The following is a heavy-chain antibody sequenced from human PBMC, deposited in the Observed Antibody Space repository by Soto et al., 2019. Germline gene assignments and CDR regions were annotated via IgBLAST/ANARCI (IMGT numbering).Heavy chain of an antibody. CDR1: GFTFSSYS. CDR2: ISSSSSYI. CDR3: ARGEDYYYGMDV. Sequence: EVQLVESGGGLVKPGGSLRLSCAASGFTFSSYSMNWVRQAPGKGLEWVSSISSSSSYIYYADSVKGRFTISRDNAKNSLYLQMNSLRAEDTAVYYCARGEDYYYGMDVSGQGTTVTVSS. V-gene: IGHV3-21*01. J-gene: IGHJ6*02.